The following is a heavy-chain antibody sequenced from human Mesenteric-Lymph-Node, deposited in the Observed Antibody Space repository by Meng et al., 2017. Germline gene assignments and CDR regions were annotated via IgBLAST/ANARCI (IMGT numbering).Heavy chain of an antibody. V-gene: IGHV4-39*07. J-gene: IGHJ6*02. D-gene: IGHD3-3*01. CDR2: IYHSGTT. Sequence: SETLSLTCVVFGDSITSDSYYWGWIRQPPGKGLEWIGCIYHSGTTYYNPSLKSRVTISMDPSNNKFSLRLPSVTAADTAVYYCARGKTYYDFWSGYYNPPYYYYGMDVWGQGTTVTVSS. CDR1: GDSITSDSYY. CDR3: ARGKTYYDFWSGYYNPPYYYYGMDV.